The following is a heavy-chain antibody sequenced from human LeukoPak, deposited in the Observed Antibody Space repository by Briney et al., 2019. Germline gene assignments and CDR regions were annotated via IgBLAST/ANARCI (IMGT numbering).Heavy chain of an antibody. Sequence: GGSLRLSCTASGFTFSRYDMSWVRQAPGKGLEWVSVIYSGGSTYYADSVKGRFTISRDNSKNTLYLQMNSLRAEDTAVYYCARAYYYGIFGDWGQGTLVTVSS. D-gene: IGHD3-10*01. CDR1: GFTFSRYD. V-gene: IGHV3-66*02. CDR2: IYSGGST. CDR3: ARAYYYGIFGD. J-gene: IGHJ4*02.